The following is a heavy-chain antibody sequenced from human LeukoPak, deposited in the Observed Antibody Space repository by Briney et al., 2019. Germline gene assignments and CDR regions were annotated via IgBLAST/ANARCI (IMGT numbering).Heavy chain of an antibody. CDR2: ISSSSSYI. CDR3: ARSAGGSSPYFDY. J-gene: IGHJ4*02. D-gene: IGHD1-26*01. V-gene: IGHV3-21*01. CDR1: GFTFSSYS. Sequence: GGSLRLSCAASGFTFSSYSMNWVRQAPGKGLEWVSSISSSSSYIYYADSVKGRFTISRDNAKNSLYLQMNSLRAEDTAVYYCARSAGGSSPYFDYWGQGTLVTVSS.